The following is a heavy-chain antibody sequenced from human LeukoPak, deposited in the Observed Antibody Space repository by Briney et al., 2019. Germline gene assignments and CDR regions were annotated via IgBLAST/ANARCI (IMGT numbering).Heavy chain of an antibody. V-gene: IGHV1-69*04. CDR3: AREISSPYYYDSSGYHHFDY. CDR1: GGTFSSYA. D-gene: IGHD3-22*01. Sequence: VASVKVSCKASGGTFSSYAISWVRQAPGQGLEWMGRIIPILGIANYAQKFQGRVTITADKSTSTAYMELSSLRSEDTAVYYCAREISSPYYYDSSGYHHFDYWGQGTLVTVSS. CDR2: IIPILGIA. J-gene: IGHJ4*02.